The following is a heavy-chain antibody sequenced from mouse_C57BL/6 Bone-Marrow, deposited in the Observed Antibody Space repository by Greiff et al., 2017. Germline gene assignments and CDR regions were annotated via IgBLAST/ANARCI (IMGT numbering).Heavy chain of an antibody. J-gene: IGHJ4*01. D-gene: IGHD6-1*01. V-gene: IGHV14-4*01. CDR1: GFNIKDDY. CDR3: TTCSSYAMDY. CDR2: IDPENGDT. Sequence: EVKLVESGAELVRPGASVKLSCTASGFNIKDDYMHWVKQRPEQGLEWIGWIDPENGDTEYASKFQGKATITADTSSNTAYLQLSSLTSEDTAVYYCTTCSSYAMDYWGQGTSVTVSS.